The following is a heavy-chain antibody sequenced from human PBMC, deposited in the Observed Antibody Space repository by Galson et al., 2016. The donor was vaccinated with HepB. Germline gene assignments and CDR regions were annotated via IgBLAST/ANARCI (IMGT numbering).Heavy chain of an antibody. J-gene: IGHJ2*01. CDR3: ARDPGALTGTYQYFDL. CDR1: GFTFDDHA. D-gene: IGHD1-26*01. CDR2: ITWNSGAT. V-gene: IGHV3-9*01. Sequence: SLRLSCAASGFTFDDHAMHLVRQAPGRGLEWVARITWNSGATGHAASLGGRFTISRDNAKNSLYLHMSRLTAWDSATYYCARDPGALTGTYQYFDLWGRGAPVTVSP.